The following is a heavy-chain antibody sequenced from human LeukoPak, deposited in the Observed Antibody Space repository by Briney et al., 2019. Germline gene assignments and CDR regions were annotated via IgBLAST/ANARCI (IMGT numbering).Heavy chain of an antibody. Sequence: SETLSLTCTVSGGSINSDDYYWGWIRQPPGKGLEWIGSIYYSGSTYYNPSLKSRVTISVDTSKNQFSLKLSSVTAADTAVYYCARAAYDILTGYNGAFDIWGQGTMVTVSS. CDR3: ARAAYDILTGYNGAFDI. J-gene: IGHJ3*02. V-gene: IGHV4-39*01. D-gene: IGHD3-9*01. CDR1: GGSINSDDYY. CDR2: IYYSGST.